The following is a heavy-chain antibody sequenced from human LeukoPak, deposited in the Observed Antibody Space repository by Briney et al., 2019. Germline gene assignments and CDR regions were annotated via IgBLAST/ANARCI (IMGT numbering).Heavy chain of an antibody. V-gene: IGHV3-20*04. Sequence: PGGSLSLSCAASGFTFDDSGMSWVRHAPGKGLEWISGINWNGGSTGYADSVKGRFTISRDNAKNSLYLQMSSLRAEDTALYYCAKAGPEDYYDSSGYYYGSYFDYWGQGTLVTVSS. CDR3: AKAGPEDYYDSSGYYYGSYFDY. CDR1: GFTFDDSG. J-gene: IGHJ4*02. D-gene: IGHD3-22*01. CDR2: INWNGGST.